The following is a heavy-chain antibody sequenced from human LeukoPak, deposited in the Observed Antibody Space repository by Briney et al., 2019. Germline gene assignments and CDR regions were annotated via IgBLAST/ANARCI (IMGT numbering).Heavy chain of an antibody. Sequence: SVKVSCKASGGTFSSYAVSWVRQAPGQGLEWMGGLIPIFGTANYAQKFQGRVTITADESTSTAYMELSSLRSEDTAVYYCARDRSGYYLYYFDYWGQGTLVTVSS. V-gene: IGHV1-69*13. D-gene: IGHD3-22*01. J-gene: IGHJ4*02. CDR3: ARDRSGYYLYYFDY. CDR1: GGTFSSYA. CDR2: LIPIFGTA.